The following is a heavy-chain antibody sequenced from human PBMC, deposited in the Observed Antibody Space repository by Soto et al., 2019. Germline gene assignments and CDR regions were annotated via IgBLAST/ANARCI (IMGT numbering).Heavy chain of an antibody. CDR2: IYYSGST. J-gene: IGHJ4*02. D-gene: IGHD2-2*01. V-gene: IGHV4-39*01. CDR3: ARLCSTSCYGVRYYFDY. CDR1: GGSISSSSYY. Sequence: SETLSLTCTVSGGSISSSSYYWGWIRQPPGKGLEWIGSIYYSGSTYYNPSLKSRVTISVDTSKNQFSLKLSSVTAADTAVYYCARLCSTSCYGVRYYFDYWGQGTLVTVSS.